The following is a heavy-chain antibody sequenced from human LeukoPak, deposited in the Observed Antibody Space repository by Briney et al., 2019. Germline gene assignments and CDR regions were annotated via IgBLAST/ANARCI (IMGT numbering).Heavy chain of an antibody. CDR3: ARVFRYDFWSGYYLPDY. D-gene: IGHD3-3*01. CDR1: GYTFTSYG. J-gene: IGHJ4*02. V-gene: IGHV1-46*01. CDR2: INPSGGST. Sequence: ASVKVSCKASGYTFTSYGISWVRQAPGQGLEWMGIINPSGGSTSYAQKFQGRVTMTRDTSTSTVYMELSSLRSEDTAVYYCARVFRYDFWSGYYLPDYWGQGTLVTVSS.